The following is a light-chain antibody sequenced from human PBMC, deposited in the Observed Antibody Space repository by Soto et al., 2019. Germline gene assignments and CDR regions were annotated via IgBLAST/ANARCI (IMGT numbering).Light chain of an antibody. J-gene: IGLJ1*01. V-gene: IGLV2-14*01. CDR2: EVS. CDR1: SSDAATYDY. CDR3: SSYTSSSTRV. Sequence: QSALTQPASVSGSPGQSITISCTGTSSDAATYDYVSWYQHHPGKAPKLLIYEVSNRPSGVSNRFSGSKSGNTASLTISGLQAEDEADYYCSSYTSSSTRVFGTGTKVTVL.